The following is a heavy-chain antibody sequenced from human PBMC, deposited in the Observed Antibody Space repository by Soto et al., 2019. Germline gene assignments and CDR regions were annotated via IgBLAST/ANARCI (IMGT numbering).Heavy chain of an antibody. V-gene: IGHV1-69*13. CDR3: ARGRVGVVIIEDYYYYGMAV. D-gene: IGHD3-3*01. CDR1: GGTFSSYA. CDR2: IIPIFGTA. J-gene: IGHJ6*02. Sequence: GASVKVSCKASGGTFSSYAISWVRQAPGQGLEWMGGIIPIFGTANYAQKFQGRVTITADESTSTAYMELSSLRSEDTAVYYCARGRVGVVIIEDYYYYGMAVWGQGTTGTVSS.